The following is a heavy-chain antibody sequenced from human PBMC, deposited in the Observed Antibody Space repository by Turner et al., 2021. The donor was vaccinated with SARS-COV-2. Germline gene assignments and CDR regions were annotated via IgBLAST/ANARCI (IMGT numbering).Heavy chain of an antibody. D-gene: IGHD3-3*01. Sequence: QVQLQESGPGLVKPSETLSLTCTVSGGSISSDFWSWIRQPPGKGLEWIGYIYYRGSTNYNPPLKSRVTMSVDTSKNQFSLKLRSVTAADTAVYYCARELRFNWLDSWGQGTLVTVSS. CDR3: ARELRFNWLDS. V-gene: IGHV4-59*01. CDR1: GGSISSDF. J-gene: IGHJ5*01. CDR2: IYYRGST.